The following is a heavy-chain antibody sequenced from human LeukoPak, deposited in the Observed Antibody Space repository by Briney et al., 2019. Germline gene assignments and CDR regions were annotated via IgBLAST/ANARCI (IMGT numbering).Heavy chain of an antibody. CDR1: GYTFTTYG. CDR3: ARGKFLDNAFDI. D-gene: IGHD2/OR15-2a*01. V-gene: IGHV1-18*01. CDR2: ISAYNGNT. Sequence: ASVKVSCKASGYTFTTYGNSWVRQAPGQGLEWMGWISAYNGNTNYAQKLQGRVTMTTDTSTSTAYMELRSLRSDDTAVYYCARGKFLDNAFDIWGQGTMVTVSS. J-gene: IGHJ3*02.